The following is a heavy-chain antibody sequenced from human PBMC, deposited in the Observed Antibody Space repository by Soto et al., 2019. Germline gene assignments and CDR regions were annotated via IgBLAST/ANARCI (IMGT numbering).Heavy chain of an antibody. D-gene: IGHD2-8*01. CDR2: ISSRSSTI. V-gene: IGHV3-11*01. CDR1: GFTFSDYY. CDR3: ASGTNGAFFVY. J-gene: IGHJ4*02. Sequence: GGSLRLSCAASGFTFSDYYMNWIRQAPGKGLEWVSYISSRSSTIFYADSVKGRFTISRDNVKNSLYLQMNSLRAEDTAVYYCASGTNGAFFVYWGQGILVTVSS.